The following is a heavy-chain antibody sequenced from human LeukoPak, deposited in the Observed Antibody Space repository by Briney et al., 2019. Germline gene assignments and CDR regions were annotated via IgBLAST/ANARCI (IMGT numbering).Heavy chain of an antibody. CDR3: AKDLYSYGNSYFDY. CDR2: IYSGGST. Sequence: GGSLRLSCAASGFTVSSNYMSWVRQAPGKGLEWVSVIYSGGSTYYADSVKGRFTISRDNSKNTLYLQMNSLRAEDTAVYYCAKDLYSYGNSYFDYWGQGTLVTVSS. D-gene: IGHD5-18*01. J-gene: IGHJ4*02. V-gene: IGHV3-53*01. CDR1: GFTVSSNY.